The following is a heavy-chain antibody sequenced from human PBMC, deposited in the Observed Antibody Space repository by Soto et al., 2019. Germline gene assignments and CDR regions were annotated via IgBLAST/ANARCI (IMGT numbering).Heavy chain of an antibody. Sequence: ASEKVSCKASGYTFTGYYIHWVRQAPGQGLEWMGWINPNSGGTNYAQKFQGWVTMTRDTSISTAYMELSRLRSDDTAVYYFARGRRWQQFYYYYYGMDVWGQGTTVIGSS. CDR2: INPNSGGT. D-gene: IGHD2-15*01. V-gene: IGHV1-2*04. CDR3: ARGRRWQQFYYYYYGMDV. CDR1: GYTFTGYY. J-gene: IGHJ6*02.